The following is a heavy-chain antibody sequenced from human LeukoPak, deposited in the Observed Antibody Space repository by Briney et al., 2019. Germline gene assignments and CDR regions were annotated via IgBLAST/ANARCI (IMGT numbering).Heavy chain of an antibody. CDR3: ARDPPEDEWNSLYS. CDR2: IHYSGLT. J-gene: IGHJ4*02. D-gene: IGHD1-7*01. Sequence: SETLSLTCTVSGGSVNGYYWHGLRQPPGKGLEWIGFIHYSGLTVYSPSLQSRVTMSVDTSRNQFSLDLSSVTAADTALYYCARDPPEDEWNSLYSWGQGILVTVSS. V-gene: IGHV4-59*02. CDR1: GGSVNGYY.